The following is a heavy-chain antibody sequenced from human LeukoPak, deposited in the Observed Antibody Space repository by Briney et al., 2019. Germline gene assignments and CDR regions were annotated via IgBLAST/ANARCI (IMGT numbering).Heavy chain of an antibody. J-gene: IGHJ4*02. CDR1: GGSFSGYY. CDR3: ARRDKDDILTGPFDY. D-gene: IGHD3-9*01. V-gene: IGHV4-34*01. CDR2: INHSGST. Sequence: SETLSFTCAVYGGSFSGYYWSWIRQPPGKGLEWIGEINHSGSTNYNPSLKSRGTISVDTSKNQYSLKLSSVTAADTAVYYCARRDKDDILTGPFDYWGQGTLVTVSS.